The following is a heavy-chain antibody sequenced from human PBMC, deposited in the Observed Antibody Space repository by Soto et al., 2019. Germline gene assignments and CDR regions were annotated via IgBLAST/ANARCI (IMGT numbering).Heavy chain of an antibody. CDR3: ARGPDSGYPYFDF. J-gene: IGHJ4*01. D-gene: IGHD5-12*01. CDR1: GYTLTSYG. Sequence: ASVKVSCKAPGYTLTSYGISWVRQAPGQGLEWMGWISAYNGNTNFAQILQGRVTMTTDTSTSTAYMELRSLRSDDTAVYYCARGPDSGYPYFDFWGQGSLVTVSS. CDR2: ISAYNGNT. V-gene: IGHV1-18*01.